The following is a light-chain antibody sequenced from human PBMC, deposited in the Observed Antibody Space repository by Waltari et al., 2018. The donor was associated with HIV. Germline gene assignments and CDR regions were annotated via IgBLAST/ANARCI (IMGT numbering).Light chain of an antibody. CDR2: GNS. V-gene: IGLV1-40*01. J-gene: IGLJ1*01. CDR3: QSYDSSLSGV. CDR1: SSTIGPGYD. Sequence: QSVLTQPPSVSGAPGQRVTISCTGRSSTIGPGYDVHWDQQLPGTAPKLLIYGNSNRPSGVPDRFSGSKSGTSASLAITGLQAEDEANYYCQSYDSSLSGVFGTGTKVTVL.